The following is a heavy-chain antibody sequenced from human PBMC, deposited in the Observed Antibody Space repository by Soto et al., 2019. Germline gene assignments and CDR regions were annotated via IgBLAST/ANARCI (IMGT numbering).Heavy chain of an antibody. V-gene: IGHV3-7*01. J-gene: IGHJ6*03. CDR1: GFTFSSYW. CDR3: ARFHAGAYYYYMDV. CDR2: IKQDGSEK. Sequence: GGSLRLSCAASGFTFSSYWMSWVRQAPGKGLEWVANIKQDGSEKYYVDSVKGRFTISRDNAKNSLYLQMNSLRAEDTAVYYCARFHAGAYYYYMDVWGKGTTVTVSS.